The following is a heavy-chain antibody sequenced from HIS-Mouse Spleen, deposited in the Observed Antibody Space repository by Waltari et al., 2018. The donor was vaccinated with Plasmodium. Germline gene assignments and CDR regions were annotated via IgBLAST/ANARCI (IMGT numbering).Heavy chain of an antibody. V-gene: IGHV4-34*01. CDR3: ARAYYDFWSGYRFDY. Sequence: SLTCAVYGGSFSGYYWSWIRQPPGKGLEWIGEINHSGSTNYNPSLKSRVTISVDTSKNQFSLKLSSVTAADTAVYYCARAYYDFWSGYRFDYWGQGTLVTVSS. J-gene: IGHJ4*02. CDR1: GGSFSGYY. D-gene: IGHD3-3*01. CDR2: INHSGST.